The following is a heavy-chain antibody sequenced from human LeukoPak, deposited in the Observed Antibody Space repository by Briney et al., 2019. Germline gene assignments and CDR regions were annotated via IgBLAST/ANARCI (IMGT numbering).Heavy chain of an antibody. Sequence: GGSVRLSCAASGFTFNSYAMSWVPQAPGKGLEWVSAISGSGGSTYYADSVEGGFTISRDNSKNTLYLQMNSLRAEDTAVYYCARDRLHYGEYEKTFDYWGQGTLVTVSS. D-gene: IGHD4-17*01. CDR3: ARDRLHYGEYEKTFDY. CDR2: ISGSGGST. V-gene: IGHV3-23*01. CDR1: GFTFNSYA. J-gene: IGHJ4*02.